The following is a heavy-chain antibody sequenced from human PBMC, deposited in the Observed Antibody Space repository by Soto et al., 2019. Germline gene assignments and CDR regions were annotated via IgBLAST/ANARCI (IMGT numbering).Heavy chain of an antibody. CDR2: IYYSGST. Sequence: SETLSLTCTVSGGSISSGGYYWSWIRQHPGKGLEWIGYIYYSGSTYYNPSLKSRVTISVDTSKNQFSLKLSSVTAADTAVYYCARVGSSSGRGFDYWGQGTLVTVSS. D-gene: IGHD6-6*01. CDR3: ARVGSSSGRGFDY. V-gene: IGHV4-31*03. CDR1: GGSISSGGYY. J-gene: IGHJ4*02.